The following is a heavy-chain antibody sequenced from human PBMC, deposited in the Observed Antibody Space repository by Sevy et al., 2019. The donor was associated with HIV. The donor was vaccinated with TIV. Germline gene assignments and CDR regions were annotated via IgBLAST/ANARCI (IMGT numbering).Heavy chain of an antibody. CDR3: ARGRALMVYARYWFDP. V-gene: IGHV4-34*01. J-gene: IGHJ5*02. CDR2: INHSGST. D-gene: IGHD2-8*01. Sequence: SETLSLTCAVYGGSFSGYYWSWIRQPPGKGLEWIGEINHSGSTNYNPSLKSRVTISVDTSKNQFSLKLSSVTAADTAVYYCARGRALMVYARYWFDPWGQGTLVTVSS. CDR1: GGSFSGYY.